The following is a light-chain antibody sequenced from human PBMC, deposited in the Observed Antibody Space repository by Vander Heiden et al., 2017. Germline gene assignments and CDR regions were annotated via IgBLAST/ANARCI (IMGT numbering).Light chain of an antibody. Sequence: IVLTQSPPSLPVTPGEPASISCRSSQSLLHSNGYNYLDWYLQKPGQSPQLLNYLGSNRASGVPDRFSGSGAGTDFTLKISRVEAEDVGVYYCMQALQPLTFGGGTKVEIK. CDR3: MQALQPLT. V-gene: IGKV2-28*01. CDR1: QSLLHSNGYNY. J-gene: IGKJ4*01. CDR2: LGS.